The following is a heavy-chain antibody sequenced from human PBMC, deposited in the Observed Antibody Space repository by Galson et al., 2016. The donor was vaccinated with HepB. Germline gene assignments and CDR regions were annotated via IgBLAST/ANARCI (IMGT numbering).Heavy chain of an antibody. Sequence: SLRLSCAASGFTFSRYDMHWVRQVTGNGLEWVAGIGSAGDTYYPDSVKGRFTISRENAKNYFYLQMSSLRGEDTAVYYCARGVVDVLDKYYFDYWGQGTLVTVSS. D-gene: IGHD2-8*02. CDR2: IGSAGDT. CDR3: ARGVVDVLDKYYFDY. V-gene: IGHV3-13*01. J-gene: IGHJ4*02. CDR1: GFTFSRYD.